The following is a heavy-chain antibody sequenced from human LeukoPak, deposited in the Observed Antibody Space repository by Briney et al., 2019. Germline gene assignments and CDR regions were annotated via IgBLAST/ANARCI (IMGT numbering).Heavy chain of an antibody. J-gene: IGHJ4*02. D-gene: IGHD6-6*01. V-gene: IGHV5-51*01. CDR3: ARGSSTTNFAY. CDR2: IYPSDSDT. CDR1: GFSFTSYW. Sequence: GESLKISCKGSGFSFTSYWIGWVRQMPGKGLEWMGIIYPSDSDTRYSPSFQGQVTISAAKSINTAYLQWSSLKASDTAMYYCARGSSTTNFAYWGQGTLVTVSS.